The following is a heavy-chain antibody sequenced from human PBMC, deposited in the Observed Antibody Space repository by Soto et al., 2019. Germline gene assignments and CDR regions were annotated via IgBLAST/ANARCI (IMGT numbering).Heavy chain of an antibody. CDR3: ATTLGRVDYGDYGGD. CDR2: ISGSGGST. V-gene: IGHV3-23*01. Sequence: PXGCLRRSCPAAGCTFGSSTMSWVRHAPGKGLEWVSAISGSGGSTYYADSVKGRFTISRDNSKNTLYLQMNSLRAEDTAVYYCATTLGRVDYGDYGGDWGQGTLVTVS. CDR1: GCTFGSST. J-gene: IGHJ4*02. D-gene: IGHD4-17*01.